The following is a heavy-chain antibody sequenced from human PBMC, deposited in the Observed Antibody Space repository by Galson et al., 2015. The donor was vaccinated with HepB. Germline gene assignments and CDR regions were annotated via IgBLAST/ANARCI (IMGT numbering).Heavy chain of an antibody. V-gene: IGHV3-30-3*01. J-gene: IGHJ4*02. CDR1: GFTFSSYA. D-gene: IGHD7-27*01. CDR2: ISYDGSNK. CDR3: ARDGRWGEAEY. Sequence: SLRLSCAPSGFTFSSYAMHWVRQAPGKGLEWVAVISYDGSNKYYADSVKGRFTISRDNSKNTLYLQMNSLRAEDTAVYYCARDGRWGEAEYWGQGTLVTVSS.